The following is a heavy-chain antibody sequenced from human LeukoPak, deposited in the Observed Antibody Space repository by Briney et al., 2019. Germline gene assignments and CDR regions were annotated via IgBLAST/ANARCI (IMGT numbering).Heavy chain of an antibody. CDR3: ARERGIVGATTEFYYFDY. J-gene: IGHJ4*02. CDR2: IYYSGST. V-gene: IGHV4-39*07. CDR1: GGSISNRNYY. D-gene: IGHD1-26*01. Sequence: SETLSLTCTVSGGSISNRNYYWGWIRQSPGKGLEWIASIYYSGSTYYNPSLKSRVTISVDTSKNQFSLKLSSVTAADTAVYYCARERGIVGATTEFYYFDYWGQGTLVTVSS.